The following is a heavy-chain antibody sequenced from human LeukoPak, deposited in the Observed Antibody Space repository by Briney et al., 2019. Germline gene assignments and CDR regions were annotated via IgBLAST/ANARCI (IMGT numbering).Heavy chain of an antibody. D-gene: IGHD2-2*01. CDR2: IWYDGSNK. J-gene: IGHJ6*02. CDR3: ARVYCSSTSCRPYYYYGMDV. V-gene: IGHV3-33*01. CDR1: GFTFSSYG. Sequence: GRSLRLSCAASGFTFSSYGMHWVRQAPGKGLEWVAVIWYDGSNKYYADSVKGRFTISRDNSKNTLYLQMNSLRAEDTAVYYCARVYCSSTSCRPYYYYGMDVWGQGTTVTVSS.